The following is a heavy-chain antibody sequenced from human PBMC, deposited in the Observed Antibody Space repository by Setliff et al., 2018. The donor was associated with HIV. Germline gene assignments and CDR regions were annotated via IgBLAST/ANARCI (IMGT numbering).Heavy chain of an antibody. V-gene: IGHV3-7*01. D-gene: IGHD6-13*01. J-gene: IGHJ4*02. CDR2: IEEAVSDT. CDR3: ATQTGFYNSHWYDY. CDR1: GFTFRSYR. Sequence: GGSLRLSCAASGFTFRSYRMSWVRQAPGKGLEWVASIEEAVSDTYYADSVKGRFTISRDNAKNSVFLQMNSLRAEDTGVYYCATQTGFYNSHWYDYWGQGTMVTVSS.